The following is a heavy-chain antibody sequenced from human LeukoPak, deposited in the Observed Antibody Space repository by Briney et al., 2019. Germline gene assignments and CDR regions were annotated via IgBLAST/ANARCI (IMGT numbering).Heavy chain of an antibody. CDR2: IYYSGST. CDR1: GGSISSGDYY. CDR3: ARVSGSYPLAPWFDP. D-gene: IGHD1-26*01. J-gene: IGHJ5*02. Sequence: SETLSLTCTVSGGSISSGDYYWNWIRQPPGKGLEWIGYIYYSGSTYYNPSLKSRVTISVDTSKNQFSLKLSSVTAADTAVYYCARVSGSYPLAPWFDPWGQGTLVTVSS. V-gene: IGHV4-30-4*01.